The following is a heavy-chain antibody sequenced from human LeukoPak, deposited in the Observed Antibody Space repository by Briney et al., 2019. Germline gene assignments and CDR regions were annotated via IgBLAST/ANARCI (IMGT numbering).Heavy chain of an antibody. V-gene: IGHV5-51*01. CDR2: MYREDSDT. CDR1: GYRFSSYW. D-gene: IGHD4/OR15-4a*01. J-gene: IGHJ3*02. Sequence: GESLKISRKGSGYRFSSYWIAWVRQMPGKGLEWMGIMYREDSDTRYSPSFQGQVTISADRSISTAYLQWSSLKASDTAIYYCARRGAGHDAFDIWGQGTMVTVSS. CDR3: ARRGAGHDAFDI.